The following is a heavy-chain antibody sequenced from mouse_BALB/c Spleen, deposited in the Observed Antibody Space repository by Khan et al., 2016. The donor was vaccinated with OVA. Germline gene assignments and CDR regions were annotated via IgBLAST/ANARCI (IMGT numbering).Heavy chain of an antibody. CDR3: ARYSYYDRGGCAMDY. D-gene: IGHD1-1*02. V-gene: IGHV1S41*01. CDR1: GYTFTSYW. J-gene: IGHJ4*01. Sequence: DLVKPGASVKLSCRASGYTFTSYWINWIKQRPGQGLEWIGRIAPGSGSTSYNEMIKGKAILPVASSSSTAYLQFRSLSSEDCAVCFCARYSYYDRGGCAMDYWGEGTSVTVSS. CDR2: IAPGSGST.